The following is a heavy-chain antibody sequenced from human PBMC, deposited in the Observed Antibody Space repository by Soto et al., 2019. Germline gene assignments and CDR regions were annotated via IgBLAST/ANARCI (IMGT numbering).Heavy chain of an antibody. Sequence: GESLKISCQASGYTFNNNWIAWVRQMPGKGLEYVGIIYPGDSDTRYSPPLQGQVTISADTSISTAYLQWSSLKASDSGMYYCARRLKDGSGSSPHYSAFDVWGRGTTVTVSS. CDR1: GYTFNNNW. D-gene: IGHD6-25*01. CDR2: IYPGDSDT. CDR3: ARRLKDGSGSSPHYSAFDV. J-gene: IGHJ6*02. V-gene: IGHV5-51*01.